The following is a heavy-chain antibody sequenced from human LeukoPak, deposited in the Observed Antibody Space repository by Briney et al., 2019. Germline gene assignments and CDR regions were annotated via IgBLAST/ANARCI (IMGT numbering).Heavy chain of an antibody. V-gene: IGHV4-59*12. D-gene: IGHD2-2*01. J-gene: IGHJ3*02. CDR2: IYYSGST. CDR1: GGSISSYY. CDR3: ARLTYCSSTSCYHAFDI. Sequence: SETLSLTCTVSGGSISSYYWSWIRQPPGKGLEWIGYIYYSGSTNYNPSLKSRVTISVDTSKNQFSLKLSSVTAADTAVYYCARLTYCSSTSCYHAFDIWGQGTMVTVSS.